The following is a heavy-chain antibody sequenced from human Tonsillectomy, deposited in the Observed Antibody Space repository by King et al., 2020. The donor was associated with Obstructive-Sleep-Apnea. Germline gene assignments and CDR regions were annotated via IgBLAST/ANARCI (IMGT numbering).Heavy chain of an antibody. CDR3: ASGKVDYYDSSSYSYGGYLDY. CDR1: GFTFSSYA. J-gene: IGHJ4*02. V-gene: IGHV3-30*04. Sequence: VQLVESGGGVVQPGRSLRLSCAASGFTFSSYAMHWVRQAPGKGLEWVAVISYDGSDKYYADSVKGRFTISRDDSRNTLYLQMNSLRAEDTAVYYCASGKVDYYDSSSYSYGGYLDYWGQGTLVTVSS. D-gene: IGHD3-22*01. CDR2: ISYDGSDK.